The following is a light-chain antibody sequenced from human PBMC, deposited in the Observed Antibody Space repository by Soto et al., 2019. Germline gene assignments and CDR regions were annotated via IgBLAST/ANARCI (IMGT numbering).Light chain of an antibody. CDR2: EVS. CDR1: SSDIGGYNY. CDR3: RSYAGSNNYV. J-gene: IGLJ1*01. Sequence: LTQPPSASGSPGQSVTISCPGTSSDIGGYNYVSWYQQHPGKAPKLMIYEVSKRPSGVPDRFSGSKSGNTASLTVSGLQAEDEADYYCRSYAGSNNYVFGSGTKVTVL. V-gene: IGLV2-8*01.